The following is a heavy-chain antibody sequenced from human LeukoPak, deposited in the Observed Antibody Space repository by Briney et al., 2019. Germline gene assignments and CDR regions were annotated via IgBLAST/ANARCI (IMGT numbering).Heavy chain of an antibody. V-gene: IGHV4-31*03. CDR2: IYYSGST. J-gene: IGHJ4*02. D-gene: IGHD5-24*01. CDR3: ARGVEMATNLDY. CDR1: GGSIISDGHY. Sequence: SETLSLTCTVSGGSIISDGHYWTWIRQHPGKGLEWIGYIYYSGSTYYNPSLKSRVTISVDTSKNQFSLKLNSVTAADTAVYYCARGVEMATNLDYWGQGTLVTVSS.